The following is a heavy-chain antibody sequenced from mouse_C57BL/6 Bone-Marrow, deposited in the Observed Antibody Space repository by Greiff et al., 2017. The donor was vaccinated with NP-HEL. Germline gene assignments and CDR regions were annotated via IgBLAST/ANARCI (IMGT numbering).Heavy chain of an antibody. CDR2: LRSKSSNYAT. J-gene: IGHJ3*01. CDR1: GFTFNTYA. Sequence: EVKVVESGGGLVQPKGSLKLSCAASGFTFNTYAMHWVRQAPGTGLEWVARLRSKSSNYATYYADSVKDRFTISRDDSQSMLYLQMNNLKTEDTAMYYCVRRGFAYWGQGTLVTVSA. CDR3: VRRGFAY. V-gene: IGHV10-3*01.